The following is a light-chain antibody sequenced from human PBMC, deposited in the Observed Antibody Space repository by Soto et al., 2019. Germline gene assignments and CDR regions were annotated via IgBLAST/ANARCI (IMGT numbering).Light chain of an antibody. CDR3: QQYGSSPFA. J-gene: IGKJ3*01. CDR1: QSVSSNY. CDR2: AAS. Sequence: EIVLTQSPGTLSLSPGERATLSCRASQSVSSNYLAWYQQKPGQAPRLLISAASSRATGIPYTFSGSGSGTDFTLTISGLEPEDFAVYYCQQYGSSPFAFGPGTKVDIK. V-gene: IGKV3-20*01.